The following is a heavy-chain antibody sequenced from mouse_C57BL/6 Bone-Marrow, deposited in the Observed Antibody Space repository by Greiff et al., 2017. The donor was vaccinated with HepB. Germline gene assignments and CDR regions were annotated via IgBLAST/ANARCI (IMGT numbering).Heavy chain of an antibody. D-gene: IGHD2-4*01. V-gene: IGHV1-80*01. CDR3: ARGAITTGYYFDY. CDR1: GYAFSSYW. Sequence: QVQLQQSGAELVKPGASVKISCKASGYAFSSYWMNWVKQRPGKGLEWIGQIYPGDGDTNYNGKFKGKATLTADKSSSTAYMQLSSLTSEDSAVYFCARGAITTGYYFDYWGQGTTLTVSS. CDR2: IYPGDGDT. J-gene: IGHJ2*01.